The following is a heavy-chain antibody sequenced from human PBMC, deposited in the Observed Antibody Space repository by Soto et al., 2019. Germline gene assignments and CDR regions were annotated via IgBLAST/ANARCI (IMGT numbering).Heavy chain of an antibody. CDR3: ARIYSGYENPEGYYYYYYMDV. V-gene: IGHV4-39*01. D-gene: IGHD5-12*01. Sequence: SETLSLTCTVSGGSISSSSYYWGWIRQPPGKGLEWIGSIYYSGSTYYNPSLKSRVTISVDTSKNQFSLKLSSVTAADTAVYYCARIYSGYENPEGYYYYYYMDVWGKGTTVTVSS. CDR1: GGSISSSSYY. CDR2: IYYSGST. J-gene: IGHJ6*03.